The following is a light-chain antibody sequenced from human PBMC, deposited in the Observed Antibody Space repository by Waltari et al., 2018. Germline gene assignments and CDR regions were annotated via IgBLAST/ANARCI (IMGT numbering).Light chain of an antibody. CDR1: QRVSSN. V-gene: IGKV3-15*01. J-gene: IGKJ4*01. CDR2: GAS. Sequence: EIVMTQSPATMSVSPGERATLSCRASQRVSSNLAWYPQKPGQAPRLLIYGASTRATGIPARFSGSGSGTEFTLTISSLQSEDFAVYYCQQYNNWPSLTFGGGTKVEIK. CDR3: QQYNNWPSLT.